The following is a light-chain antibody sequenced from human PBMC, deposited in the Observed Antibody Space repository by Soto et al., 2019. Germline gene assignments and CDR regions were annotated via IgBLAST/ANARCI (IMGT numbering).Light chain of an antibody. Sequence: EIVLTQSPATLSLSPGERATLSCRASQSVTYNLAWYQQKPGQAPRLLIYDAANRATGIPARFSGRGSGTDFTLTIVSLEPEDSAVYYCQQRTIWPLTFGRGTRVEIK. J-gene: IGKJ4*01. CDR3: QQRTIWPLT. V-gene: IGKV3-11*01. CDR2: DAA. CDR1: QSVTYN.